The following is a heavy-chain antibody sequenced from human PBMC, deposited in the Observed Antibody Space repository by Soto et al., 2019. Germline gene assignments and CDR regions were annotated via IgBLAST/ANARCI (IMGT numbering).Heavy chain of an antibody. CDR3: AREPRYCRGGSCSITGDAYDI. CDR1: GFIVSDTY. Sequence: EVQLVESGGGLVQPGGSLRLSCTASGFIVSDTYVNWVRQAPGKGLEWVSVISNRGDTHYADSVRGRFSLSRDLSDNTVHLQMNYLRVEDTAVYYCAREPRYCRGGSCSITGDAYDIWGQGTMVTVSS. D-gene: IGHD2-15*01. J-gene: IGHJ3*02. CDR2: ISNRGDT. V-gene: IGHV3-66*01.